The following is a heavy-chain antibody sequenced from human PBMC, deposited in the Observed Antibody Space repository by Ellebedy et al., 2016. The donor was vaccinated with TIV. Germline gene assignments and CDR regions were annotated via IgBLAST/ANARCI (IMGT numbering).Heavy chain of an antibody. D-gene: IGHD4-17*01. CDR1: GGSFRGYY. CDR3: ARAPTAVRYFDY. CDR2: INHGENT. Sequence: SETLSLTXAVYGGSFRGYYWSWIRQPPGKGLEWMGEINHGENTNYNPPLKTRVTISIDTSKHQFSLRLSSVTAADTAVYYCARAPTAVRYFDYWGQGTLVTVSS. J-gene: IGHJ4*02. V-gene: IGHV4-34*01.